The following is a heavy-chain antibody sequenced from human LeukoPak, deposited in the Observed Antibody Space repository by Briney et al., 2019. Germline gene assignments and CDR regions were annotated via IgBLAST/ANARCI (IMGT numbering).Heavy chain of an antibody. J-gene: IGHJ5*02. CDR1: GGSMSGYY. V-gene: IGHV4-59*01. D-gene: IGHD2-2*01. CDR3: ARLGYCSSARCSNWFDP. Sequence: SETLSLTCTVSGGSMSGYYWSWIRQPPGKGLEWIGYTYYSGGTNYNPSLESRVTISVDTSKNQFSLKLTSVTAADAAVYYCARLGYCSSARCSNWFDPWGQGTLVTVSS. CDR2: TYYSGGT.